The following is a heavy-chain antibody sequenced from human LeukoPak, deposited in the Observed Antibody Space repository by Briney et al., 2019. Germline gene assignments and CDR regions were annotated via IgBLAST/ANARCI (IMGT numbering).Heavy chain of an antibody. D-gene: IGHD5-24*01. CDR2: ISYDGSNK. CDR3: ARDRTRDGYNQGRVFDY. Sequence: LXXXXXXXGXTXXXYAMHWVRQAPXKXLEWVAVISYDGSNKYYADSVKGRFTISRDNSKNTLYLQMNSLRAEDTAVYYCARDRTRDGYNQGRVFDYWGQGTLVTVSS. J-gene: IGHJ4*02. V-gene: IGHV3-30-3*01. CDR1: GXTXXXYA.